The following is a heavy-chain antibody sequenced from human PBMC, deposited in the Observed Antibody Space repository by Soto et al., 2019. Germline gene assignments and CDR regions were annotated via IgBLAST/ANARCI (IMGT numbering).Heavy chain of an antibody. J-gene: IGHJ5*02. CDR2: IDPSDSYT. CDR1: GYSFTSYW. D-gene: IGHD3-22*01. Sequence: GESLKISCKGSGYSFTSYWISWVRQMPGKGLEWMGRIDPSDSYTNYSPSFQGHVTISADKSISTAYLQWSSLKASDTAMYYCARRASGYYDSSGSRGSWFDPWGQGTLVTV. CDR3: ARRASGYYDSSGSRGSWFDP. V-gene: IGHV5-10-1*01.